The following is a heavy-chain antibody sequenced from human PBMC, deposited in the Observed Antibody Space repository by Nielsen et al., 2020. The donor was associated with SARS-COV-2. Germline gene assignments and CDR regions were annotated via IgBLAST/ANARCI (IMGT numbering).Heavy chain of an antibody. D-gene: IGHD6-6*01. J-gene: IGHJ4*02. V-gene: IGHV4-59*12. CDR1: GGSISSYY. Sequence: SETLSLTCTVSGGSISSYYWSWIRQPPGKGLEWIGYIYYSGSTNYNPSLKSRVTISVDKSKNQFSLKLSSVTAADTAVYYCARDAYSSSSRRGVDYWGQGTLVTVSS. CDR2: IYYSGST. CDR3: ARDAYSSSSRRGVDY.